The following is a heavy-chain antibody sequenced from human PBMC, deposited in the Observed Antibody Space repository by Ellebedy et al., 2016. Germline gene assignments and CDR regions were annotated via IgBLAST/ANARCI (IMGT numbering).Heavy chain of an antibody. CDR2: ISYDGSNK. J-gene: IGHJ6*02. CDR1: GFTFSSYA. CDR3: ARERSSSSGGYYYYGMDV. V-gene: IGHV3-30-3*01. Sequence: GGSLRLSCAASGFTFSSYAMHRVRQAPGKGLEWAAVISYDGSNKYYADSVKGRFTISSDNSKNTLYLQMNSLRAEDTAVYYCARERSSSSGGYYYYGMDVWGQGTTVTVSS. D-gene: IGHD6-6*01.